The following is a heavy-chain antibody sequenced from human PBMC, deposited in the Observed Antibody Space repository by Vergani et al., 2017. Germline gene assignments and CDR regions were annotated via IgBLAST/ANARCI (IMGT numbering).Heavy chain of an antibody. Sequence: QVQLVQSGAEVKKPGASVKVSCKASGYTFTSYDINWVRQATGQGLEWMGWMNPNSGNTGYAQKFQGRVTMTRNTSISTAYMELSSLRSEDTAVYYCARPLGAPAVAGTDWFDPWGQGTQVTVSS. V-gene: IGHV1-8*01. CDR3: ARPLGAPAVAGTDWFDP. CDR2: MNPNSGNT. CDR1: GYTFTSYD. J-gene: IGHJ5*02. D-gene: IGHD6-19*01.